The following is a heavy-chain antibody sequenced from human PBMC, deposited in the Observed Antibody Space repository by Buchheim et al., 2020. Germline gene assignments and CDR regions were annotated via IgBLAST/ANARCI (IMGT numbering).Heavy chain of an antibody. CDR1: GFTFSSYG. J-gene: IGHJ6*02. CDR3: AKDLSGRYDFWSGYYYYYGMDV. CDR2: ISYDGSNK. V-gene: IGHV3-30*18. Sequence: QVQLVESGGGVVQPGRSLRLSCAASGFTFSSYGMHWVRQAPGKGLEWVAVISYDGSNKYYADSVKGRFTISRDNSKDTLYLQMNSLRAEDTAVYYCAKDLSGRYDFWSGYYYYYGMDVWDQGTT. D-gene: IGHD3-3*01.